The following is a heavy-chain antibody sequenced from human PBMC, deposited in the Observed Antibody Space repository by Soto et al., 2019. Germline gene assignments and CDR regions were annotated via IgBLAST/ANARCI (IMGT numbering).Heavy chain of an antibody. CDR2: TYYRSKWYT. CDR1: GDSVSSNTAA. CDR3: VRGSKEGNNRFLDY. J-gene: IGHJ4*02. V-gene: IGHV6-1*01. Sequence: QVQLQQSGPGLVKPSQTLSLTCAISGDSVSSNTAAWNWIRQSPSRGLEWLGRTYYRSKWYTDSSGSVKSRITINSDTSKNQISLQMTSVTPEDTAVYYSVRGSKEGNNRFLDYWGQGVLVTVSS. D-gene: IGHD3-3*01.